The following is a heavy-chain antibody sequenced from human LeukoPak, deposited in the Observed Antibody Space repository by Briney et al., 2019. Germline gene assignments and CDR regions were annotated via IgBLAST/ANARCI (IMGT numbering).Heavy chain of an antibody. Sequence: SETLSLTCAVYGGSFSGYYWSWIRQPPGKGLEWIGEINHSGSTNYNPSLKSRVTISVDTSKNQFSLKLSSVTAADTAVYYCARAHSSSWYMDYWGQGTLVTVSS. CDR1: GGSFSGYY. D-gene: IGHD6-13*01. J-gene: IGHJ4*02. CDR2: INHSGST. V-gene: IGHV4-34*01. CDR3: ARAHSSSWYMDY.